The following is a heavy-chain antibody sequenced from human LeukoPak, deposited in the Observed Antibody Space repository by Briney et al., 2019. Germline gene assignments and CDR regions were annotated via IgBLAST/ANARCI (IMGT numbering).Heavy chain of an antibody. V-gene: IGHV5-10-1*01. D-gene: IGHD3-22*01. CDR2: IDPSDSHT. CDR1: SYGFTSNY. Sequence: AASPLIFSWGASYGFTSNYISWVREMPGKGPEWMGRIDPSDSHTNYSPSFQGHVTISVAKSINTAYLQWSSLEASDTAIYYCARPDCGSSGCNRLDYWGQGTLVTVSS. J-gene: IGHJ4*02. CDR3: ARPDCGSSGCNRLDY.